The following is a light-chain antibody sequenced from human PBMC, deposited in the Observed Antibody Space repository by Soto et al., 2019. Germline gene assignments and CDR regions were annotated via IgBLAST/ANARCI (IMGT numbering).Light chain of an antibody. Sequence: QSVLTQSPSASGSPGQSVNISCTGTSSDVGGHNYVSWYQHHPGKAPKLIIYEVSKRPSGVPDRFSGSKSGNTASLTVSGLQAEDEAVYYCSSTAGNNNLVFGGGTKVTVL. CDR1: SSDVGGHNY. J-gene: IGLJ3*02. CDR3: SSTAGNNNLV. CDR2: EVS. V-gene: IGLV2-8*01.